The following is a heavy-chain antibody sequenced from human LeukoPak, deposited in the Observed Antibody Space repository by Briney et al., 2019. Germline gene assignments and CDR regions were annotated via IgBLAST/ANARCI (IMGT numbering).Heavy chain of an antibody. V-gene: IGHV3-74*01. CDR1: GFTLSAYW. Sequence: PGGSLRLSCTVSGFTLSAYWMQWDRQAPGKGLVWVSRIDNTGGDRNYVDSVKGRFTISRDNAKNTLYLQMNSLRPEDTAVYYCASDDNSGSVGDYWGQGILVTVSS. CDR3: ASDDNSGSVGDY. J-gene: IGHJ4*02. CDR2: IDNTGGDR. D-gene: IGHD3-22*01.